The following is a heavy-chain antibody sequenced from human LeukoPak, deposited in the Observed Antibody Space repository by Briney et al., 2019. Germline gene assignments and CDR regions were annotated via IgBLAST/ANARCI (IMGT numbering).Heavy chain of an antibody. CDR2: ISSSSSYI. CDR1: GFTLSNYA. J-gene: IGHJ4*02. V-gene: IGHV3-21*01. CDR3: ARGGGTYSGDY. D-gene: IGHD1-26*01. Sequence: GGSLRLSCAASGFTLSNYAMNWVRQAPGKGLEWVSSISSSSSYIYYADSVKGRFTISRDSAQTSLYLQMNSLRAEDTAVYYCARGGGTYSGDYWGQGTLVTVSS.